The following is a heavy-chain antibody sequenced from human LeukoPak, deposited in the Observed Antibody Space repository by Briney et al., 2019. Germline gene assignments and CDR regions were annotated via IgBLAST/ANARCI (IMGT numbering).Heavy chain of an antibody. J-gene: IGHJ4*02. D-gene: IGHD6-13*01. CDR3: ARERGYSSSWYRLDY. V-gene: IGHV3-7*01. CDR2: IKQDGSEK. Sequence: GGSLRLSCAASGFTFSSYWMSWVRQAPGKGLEWVANIKQDGSEKYYVDSVKGRFTISRDNAKNSLYLQMNSLRAEDTAVCYCARERGYSSSWYRLDYWGQGTLVTVSS. CDR1: GFTFSSYW.